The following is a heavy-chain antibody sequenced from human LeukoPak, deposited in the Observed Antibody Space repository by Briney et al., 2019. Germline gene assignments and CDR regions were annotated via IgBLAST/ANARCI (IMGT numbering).Heavy chain of an antibody. V-gene: IGHV3-49*04. CDR1: GFTFGDYA. Sequence: GSLRLSCTASGFTFGDYAMSWVRQAPGKGLEWVGFFRSKAYGGTTEYAASVKGRFTISRDDSKSIAYLQMNSLKTEDTAVYYCTSHYCSSTSCPDAFDIWGQGTMVTVSS. J-gene: IGHJ3*02. D-gene: IGHD2-2*01. CDR2: FRSKAYGGTT. CDR3: TSHYCSSTSCPDAFDI.